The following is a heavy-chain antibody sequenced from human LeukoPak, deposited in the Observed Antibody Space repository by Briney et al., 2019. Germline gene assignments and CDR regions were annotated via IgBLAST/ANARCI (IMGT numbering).Heavy chain of an antibody. CDR1: GGTFSSYA. D-gene: IGHD2-15*01. V-gene: IGHV1-69*05. Sequence: EASVKVSCKASGGTFSSYAISWVRQAPGQGLEWMGRIIPIFGTANYAQKFQGRVTITTDESTSTAYMELSSLRSEDTAVYYCAREGRYCSGGSCLNWFDPWGQGTLVTVS. CDR3: AREGRYCSGGSCLNWFDP. CDR2: IIPIFGTA. J-gene: IGHJ5*02.